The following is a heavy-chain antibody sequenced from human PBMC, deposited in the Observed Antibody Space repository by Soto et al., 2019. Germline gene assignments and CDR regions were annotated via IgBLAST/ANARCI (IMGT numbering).Heavy chain of an antibody. D-gene: IGHD2-2*01. V-gene: IGHV4-59*01. J-gene: IGHJ6*02. CDR3: ARALNVVGRYYGMDV. CDR2: IYYSGST. Sequence: ESLSRTGNVSGGSISSYYWSWIRQPPGKGLEWIGYIYYSGSTNYNPSLKSRVTISVDTSKNQFSLKLSSVTAADTAVYYCARALNVVGRYYGMDVWGQGTTVTVSS. CDR1: GGSISSYY.